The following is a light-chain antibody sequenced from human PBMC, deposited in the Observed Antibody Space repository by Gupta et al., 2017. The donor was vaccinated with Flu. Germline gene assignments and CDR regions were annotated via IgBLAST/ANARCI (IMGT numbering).Light chain of an antibody. J-gene: IGKJ5*01. CDR3: QQFGSSSGIT. Sequence: TLSWAPGGRATLPCRASQRSSESYSAWYQQKPGQAPRLLIYGASYRDTGIPERFTGSGSGTDVTLTITRREPEDFGVYYCQQFGSSSGITFGQGTXLEIK. CDR1: QRSSESY. V-gene: IGKV3-20*01. CDR2: GAS.